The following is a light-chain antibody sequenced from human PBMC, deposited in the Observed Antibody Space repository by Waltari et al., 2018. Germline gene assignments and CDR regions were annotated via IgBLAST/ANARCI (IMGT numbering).Light chain of an antibody. CDR2: GAS. Sequence: IVMTQSPATLSVSPGDRATLSYRASQSVSGSLAWYQQKPGQAPTLLIYGASTRATGIPARFSGSGSGTDYTLTISSLQSEDFAVYYCQQYKNWPPITFGQGTRLEIK. CDR1: QSVSGS. CDR3: QQYKNWPPIT. J-gene: IGKJ5*01. V-gene: IGKV3-15*01.